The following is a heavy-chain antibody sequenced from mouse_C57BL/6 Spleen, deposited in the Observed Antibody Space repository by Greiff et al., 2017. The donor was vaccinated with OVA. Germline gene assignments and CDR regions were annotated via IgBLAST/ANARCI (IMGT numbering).Heavy chain of an antibody. Sequence: QVQLKQPGAELVRPGSSVKLSCKASGYTFTSYWMHWVKQRPIQGLEWIGNIDPSDSETHYNQKFKDKATLTVDKSSSTAYMQLSSLTSEDSAVYYCASQAREGGDYWGQGTSVTVSS. V-gene: IGHV1-52*01. D-gene: IGHD3-2*02. CDR2: IDPSDSET. CDR1: GYTFTSYW. CDR3: ASQAREGGDY. J-gene: IGHJ4*01.